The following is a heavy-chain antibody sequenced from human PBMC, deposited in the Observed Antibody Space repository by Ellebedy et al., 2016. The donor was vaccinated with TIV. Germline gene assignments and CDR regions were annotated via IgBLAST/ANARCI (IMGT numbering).Heavy chain of an antibody. CDR1: GFTFSSHT. CDR2: INWSGDST. D-gene: IGHD3-22*01. CDR3: ARIPRYAYDSTGAYYFDH. J-gene: IGHJ4*02. V-gene: IGHV3-20*04. Sequence: GESLKISXAASGFTFSSHTMNWVRQAPGKGLEWVSGINWSGDSTEYADSARGRFTISRDNAKKSLYLEVNSLRVEDTALYYCARIPRYAYDSTGAYYFDHWGQGILVTVSS.